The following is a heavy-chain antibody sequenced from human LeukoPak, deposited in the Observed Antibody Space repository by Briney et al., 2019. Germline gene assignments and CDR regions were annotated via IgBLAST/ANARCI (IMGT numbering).Heavy chain of an antibody. D-gene: IGHD3-22*01. J-gene: IGHJ4*02. CDR1: GFTFSSYA. CDR3: ARPMYYYDSSGPDY. CDR2: IKQDGSEK. V-gene: IGHV3-7*01. Sequence: GGSLRLTCAASGFTFSSYAMSWVRQAPGKGLEWVANIKQDGSEKYYVDSVKGRFTISRDNANNSLYLQMNSLRAEDTAVYYCARPMYYYDSSGPDYWGQGTLVTVSS.